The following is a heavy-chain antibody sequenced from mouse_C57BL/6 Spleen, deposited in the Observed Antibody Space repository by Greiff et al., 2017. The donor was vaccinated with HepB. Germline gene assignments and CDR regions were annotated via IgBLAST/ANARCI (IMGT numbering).Heavy chain of an antibody. J-gene: IGHJ1*03. CDR2: INPSNGGT. CDR3: ARGTYYGSSYWYFDV. V-gene: IGHV1-53*01. D-gene: IGHD1-1*01. Sequence: QVQLKQPGTELVKPGASVKLSCKASGYTFTSYWMHWVKQRPGQGLEWIGNINPSNGGTNYNEKFKSKATLTVDKSSSTAYMQLSSLTSEDSAVYYCARGTYYGSSYWYFDVWGTGTTVTVSS. CDR1: GYTFTSYW.